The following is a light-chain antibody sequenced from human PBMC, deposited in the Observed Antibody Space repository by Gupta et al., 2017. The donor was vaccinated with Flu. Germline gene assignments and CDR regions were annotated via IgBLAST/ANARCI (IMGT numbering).Light chain of an antibody. CDR2: LGS. Sequence: DTVMTQSPPFLAATPGEPASIYCRSSQSLRYANGYNYLDWYLQKPGQSPELLIYLGSNRASGVPDRFSGSGSGTTFTLKISRVEAEDVGVYYCMQALHTPPTFGQGTKVEVK. CDR1: QSLRYANGYNY. J-gene: IGKJ1*01. CDR3: MQALHTPPT. V-gene: IGKV2-28*01.